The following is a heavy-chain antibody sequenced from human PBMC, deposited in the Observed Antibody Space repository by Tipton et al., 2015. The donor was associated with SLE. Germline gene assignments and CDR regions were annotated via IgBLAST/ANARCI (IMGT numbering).Heavy chain of an antibody. CDR2: IYYSGST. J-gene: IGHJ6*03. CDR3: ARSGSYPYYYYYMDV. V-gene: IGHV4-59*01. D-gene: IGHD1-26*01. CDR1: GGSISSYY. Sequence: TLSLTCTVSGGSISSYYWSWIRQPPGKGLEWIGYIYYSGSTNYNPSLKSRVTISVDTSKNQFSLKLSSVTAADTAVYYCARSGSYPYYYYYMDVWDKGTTATVSS.